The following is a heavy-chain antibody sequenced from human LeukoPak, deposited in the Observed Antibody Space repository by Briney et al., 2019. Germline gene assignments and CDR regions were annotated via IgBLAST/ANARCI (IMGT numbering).Heavy chain of an antibody. Sequence: SETLSLTCAVYGGSFSGYYWSWIRQPPGKGLEWIGEINHSGSTNYNPSLKSRVTKSVDTSKNQFSLKLSSVTAADTAVYYCASYLERGGDDYWGQGTLVTVSS. CDR1: GGSFSGYY. D-gene: IGHD7-27*01. CDR2: INHSGST. CDR3: ASYLERGGDDY. J-gene: IGHJ4*02. V-gene: IGHV4-34*01.